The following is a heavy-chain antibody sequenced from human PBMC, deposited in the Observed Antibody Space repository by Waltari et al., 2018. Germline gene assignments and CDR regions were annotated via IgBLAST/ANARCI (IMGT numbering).Heavy chain of an antibody. CDR2: IYYSGST. V-gene: IGHV4-31*01. D-gene: IGHD2-15*01. CDR1: GGSISSDGYY. Sequence: QVQLQESGPGLVKPSQTLSLTCTVSGGSISSDGYYWSWIRQHPGRGLEGSGYIYYSGSTYYSRSLKSLVTISVDTSKNQFSLKLSSVTAADTAVYYCARGQTYCGNAFDIWGQGTMVTVSS. CDR3: ARGQTYCGNAFDI. J-gene: IGHJ3*02.